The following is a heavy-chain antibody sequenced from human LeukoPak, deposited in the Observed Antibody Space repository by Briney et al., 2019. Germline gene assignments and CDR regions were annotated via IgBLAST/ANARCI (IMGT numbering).Heavy chain of an antibody. Sequence: KPGRSLRLSCAASGFTFSNYSMTWVRQAPGKGLEWVSIISSGSSAIFSADALKGRFTISRDDAKNLLYLDMNSLRAEDTAVYYCARGHTAVTRHFDFWGQGTLVTVSS. CDR2: ISSGSSAI. V-gene: IGHV3-21*01. D-gene: IGHD4-17*01. CDR3: ARGHTAVTRHFDF. J-gene: IGHJ4*02. CDR1: GFTFSNYS.